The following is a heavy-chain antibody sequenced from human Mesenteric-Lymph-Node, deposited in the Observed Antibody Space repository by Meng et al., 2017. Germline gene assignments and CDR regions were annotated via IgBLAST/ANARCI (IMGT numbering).Heavy chain of an antibody. CDR1: GFTFSTYW. CDR3: ARFPRGSGSLYFFDS. V-gene: IGHV3-7*01. Sequence: GGSLRLSCAASGFTFSTYWMTWVRQAPGKGLEWVANIKPDGSEKYYVDSLKGRFTISRDNAKNSLYLQMNSLRVEDAAVYYCARFPRGSGSLYFFDSWGQGTLVTVSS. J-gene: IGHJ4*02. D-gene: IGHD3-10*01. CDR2: IKPDGSEK.